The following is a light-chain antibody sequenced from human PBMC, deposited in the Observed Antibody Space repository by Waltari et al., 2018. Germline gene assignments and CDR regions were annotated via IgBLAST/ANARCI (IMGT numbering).Light chain of an antibody. CDR1: QNVINA. J-gene: IGKJ2*01. CDR2: CAS. CDR3: KKYNRLPYT. V-gene: IGKV3D-15*01. Sequence: SSMARQNVINALTWYHQKPGQAPRLLIYCASSRDPGVPDRFSGSVSGTDFSLSISRVEAEDVAVYYCKKYNRLPYTFGQGTKVEIK.